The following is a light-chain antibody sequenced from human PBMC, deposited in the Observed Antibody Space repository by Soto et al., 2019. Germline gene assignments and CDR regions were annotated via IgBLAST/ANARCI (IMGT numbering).Light chain of an antibody. J-gene: IGKJ2*01. CDR2: DAS. Sequence: EIVLTQSPATLSLSPGERATLSCRASQSVGSYLVWFQQKPGQAPRLLIYDASSRATGIAARFSGSGSGTDFTLTISSIEPEDSAVYYCQQRSNWPLTFCQGTKLEIK. CDR3: QQRSNWPLT. V-gene: IGKV3-11*01. CDR1: QSVGSY.